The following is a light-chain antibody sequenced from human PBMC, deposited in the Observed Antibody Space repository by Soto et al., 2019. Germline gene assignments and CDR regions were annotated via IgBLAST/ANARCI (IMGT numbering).Light chain of an antibody. Sequence: QSALTQPASVSGSPGQSITISCTGTSSDVGGYDYVSWYQQHPGKAPKLMIYGVSNRPSGVSNRFSGAKSGNTASLTISGLQAEDEADYYCSSYTNSITHVFGGGTKLTVL. J-gene: IGLJ3*02. CDR3: SSYTNSITHV. V-gene: IGLV2-14*03. CDR2: GVS. CDR1: SSDVGGYDY.